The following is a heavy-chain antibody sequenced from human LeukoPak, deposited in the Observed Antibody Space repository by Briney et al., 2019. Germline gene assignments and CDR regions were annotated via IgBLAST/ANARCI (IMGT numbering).Heavy chain of an antibody. CDR1: GFTFSSYW. Sequence: GGSLRLSCAASGFTFSSYWMHWVRQAPGKGLVWVSRINSDGSSTSYADSVKGRFTISRDNAKNTLYLQMNSLRAEDTAVYYCARGRNVVVTAAPQSDYWGQGTQVTVSS. V-gene: IGHV3-74*01. CDR2: INSDGSST. CDR3: ARGRNVVVTAAPQSDY. D-gene: IGHD2-2*01. J-gene: IGHJ4*02.